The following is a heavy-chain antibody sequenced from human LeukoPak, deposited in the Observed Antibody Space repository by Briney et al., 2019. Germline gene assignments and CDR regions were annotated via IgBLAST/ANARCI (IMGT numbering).Heavy chain of an antibody. CDR3: ARDFRVDGWFKVYYYYYMDV. D-gene: IGHD3-10*01. CDR2: ISNSGSTI. J-gene: IGHJ6*03. CDR1: GFTFSDYY. Sequence: GGSLRLSCAASGFTFSDYYMNWIRQAPGKGLEWVSYISNSGSTIYYADSVKGRFTISRDNAKNSVYLQMNSLRAEDTAVYYCARDFRVDGWFKVYYYYYMDVWGKGTTVTVSS. V-gene: IGHV3-11*04.